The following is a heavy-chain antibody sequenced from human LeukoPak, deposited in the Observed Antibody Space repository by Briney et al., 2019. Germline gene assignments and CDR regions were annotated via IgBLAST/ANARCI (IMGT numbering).Heavy chain of an antibody. CDR2: IYYSGST. V-gene: IGHV4-59*01. CDR1: GGSISSYY. D-gene: IGHD4/OR15-4a*01. Sequence: TSETLSLTCTVSGGSISSYYWSWIRQPPGKGLEWIGYIYYSGSTNYNPSLKGRVTISIDTSKNQISLKLSSVTAADTAVYYCARDSCSYGAYCYGMDVWGQGTTVTVSS. CDR3: ARDSCSYGAYCYGMDV. J-gene: IGHJ6*02.